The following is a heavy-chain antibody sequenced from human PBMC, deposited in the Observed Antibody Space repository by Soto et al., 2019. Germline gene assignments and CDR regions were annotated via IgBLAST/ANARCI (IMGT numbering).Heavy chain of an antibody. CDR1: GYTFTSYY. V-gene: IGHV1-46*01. CDR3: ARESTYYDSSGYYYSDYYGMDV. CDR2: INPSGGST. Sequence: QVQLVQSGAEVKKPGASVKVSCKASGYTFTSYYMHWVRQAPGQGLEWIGIINPSGGSTSYAQKFQGRVTMTKDTSTSTVYMALSSLRSESTAVYYCARESTYYDSSGYYYSDYYGMDVWGQGTTVTVSS. J-gene: IGHJ6*02. D-gene: IGHD3-22*01.